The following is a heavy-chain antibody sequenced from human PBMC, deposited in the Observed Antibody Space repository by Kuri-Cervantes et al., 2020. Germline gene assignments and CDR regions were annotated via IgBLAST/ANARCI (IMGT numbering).Heavy chain of an antibody. CDR3: ARVAFSMVRGVFDY. J-gene: IGHJ4*02. CDR2: IKQDGSEK. D-gene: IGHD3-10*01. V-gene: IGHV3-7*01. Sequence: GESLKISCAASGFTFSSYWMSWVRQAPGKGLEWVANIKQDGSEKYYVDSVKGRFTISRDNAKNSLYLQMNSLRAEDTAVYYCARVAFSMVRGVFDYWGQGTLVTVSS. CDR1: GFTFSSYW.